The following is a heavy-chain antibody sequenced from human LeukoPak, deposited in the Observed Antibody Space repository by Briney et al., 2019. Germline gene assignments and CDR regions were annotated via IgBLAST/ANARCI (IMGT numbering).Heavy chain of an antibody. CDR3: ARDNRRQREQWLTTSYGMDV. D-gene: IGHD6-19*01. CDR1: GYTFSSYY. J-gene: IGHJ6*02. CDR2: INPSGDFT. Sequence: ASVKVSCKASGYTFSSYYMHWVRQAPGQGLEWMGMINPSGDFTDYAQKFQGRVTMTRDTSTSTVYMELSSLKSEDTAVYYCARDNRRQREQWLTTSYGMDVWGQGTTVTVSS. V-gene: IGHV1-46*01.